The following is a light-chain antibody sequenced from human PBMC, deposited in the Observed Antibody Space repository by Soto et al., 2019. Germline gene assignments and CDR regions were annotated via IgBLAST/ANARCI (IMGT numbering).Light chain of an antibody. CDR3: QQFGSSPGWT. J-gene: IGKJ3*01. V-gene: IGKV3-20*01. Sequence: EIVLTQSPGTLSLSPGERATLSCRASQSINSRYLAWYQQKPGQAPRLLLYGASSRATGIPDRFSGSGSGTDFHLNNSAPEPKGYVMYYHQQFGSSPGWTFGTGTKVH. CDR1: QSINSRY. CDR2: GAS.